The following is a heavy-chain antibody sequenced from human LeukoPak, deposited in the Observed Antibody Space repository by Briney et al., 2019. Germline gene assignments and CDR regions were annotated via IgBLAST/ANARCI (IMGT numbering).Heavy chain of an antibody. CDR3: ARDLGDRYYYDSSGYQPLGY. J-gene: IGHJ4*02. Sequence: ASVKVSCKASGYTFTGYYMHWVRQAPGQGLEWMGWINPNSGGTNYAQKFQGRVTMTRDTSISTAYMELSRLRSDDTAVYYCARDLGDRYYYDSSGYQPLGYWGQGTLVTVSS. CDR1: GYTFTGYY. V-gene: IGHV1-2*02. D-gene: IGHD3-22*01. CDR2: INPNSGGT.